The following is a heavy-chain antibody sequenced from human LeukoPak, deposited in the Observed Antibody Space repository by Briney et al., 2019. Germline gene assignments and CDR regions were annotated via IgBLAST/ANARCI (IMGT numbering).Heavy chain of an antibody. Sequence: VASVKVSCKASGYTFTSYGISWVRQAPGQGLEWMACISAYNGNTNYAQKLQGRVTMTTDTSTSTAYMELRSLRSDDTAVYYCARPLLSRGMDVWGQGTTVTVSS. J-gene: IGHJ6*02. D-gene: IGHD2-15*01. CDR1: GYTFTSYG. CDR2: ISAYNGNT. CDR3: ARPLLSRGMDV. V-gene: IGHV1-18*01.